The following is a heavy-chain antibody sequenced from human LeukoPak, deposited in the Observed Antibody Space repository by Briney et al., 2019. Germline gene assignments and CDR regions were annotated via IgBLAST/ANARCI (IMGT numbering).Heavy chain of an antibody. D-gene: IGHD3-22*01. Sequence: SVKVSCKASGGTFSSYAISWVRQAPGQGLEWMGRIIPILGIANYAQKFQGRVTITADKSTSTAYMELSSLRSEDTAVYDCARGTIIYYDSSGPLFDYWGQGTLVTVSS. J-gene: IGHJ4*02. CDR2: IIPILGIA. V-gene: IGHV1-69*04. CDR3: ARGTIIYYDSSGPLFDY. CDR1: GGTFSSYA.